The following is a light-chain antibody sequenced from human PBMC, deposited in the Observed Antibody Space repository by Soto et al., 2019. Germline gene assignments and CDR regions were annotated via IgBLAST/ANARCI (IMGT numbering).Light chain of an antibody. Sequence: QPVLTQSPSASASLGATVKLTCTLTSGHSSYAIAWYQQRPEKGPRYLMKLNSDGSHSKGDGIPDRFSGSSSGAGRYLTISSLPSEDEAGYHRQTCGTGIRVFGGGATLTVL. CDR3: QTCGTGIRV. J-gene: IGLJ3*02. CDR1: SGHSSYA. V-gene: IGLV4-69*01. CDR2: LNSDGSH.